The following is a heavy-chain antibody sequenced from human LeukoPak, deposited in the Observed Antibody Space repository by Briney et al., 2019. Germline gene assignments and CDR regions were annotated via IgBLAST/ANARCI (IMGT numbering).Heavy chain of an antibody. J-gene: IGHJ4*02. Sequence: PSQTLSLTCTVSGGSIRSGDFYWGWIRQPPGKGLEWIGSIYYSGSTYYNPSLKSRVTISVDTSKNQFSLKLSSVTAADTAVYYCARMYSSGWYLESDWGQGTLVTVSS. D-gene: IGHD6-19*01. CDR2: IYYSGST. CDR3: ARMYSSGWYLESD. V-gene: IGHV4-39*01. CDR1: GGSIRSGDFY.